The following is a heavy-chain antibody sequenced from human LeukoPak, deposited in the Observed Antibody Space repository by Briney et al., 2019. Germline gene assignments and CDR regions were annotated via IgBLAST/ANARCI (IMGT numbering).Heavy chain of an antibody. CDR2: IHYSGST. D-gene: IGHD1-26*01. CDR1: GGSISTYY. Sequence: SETLSLTCAVSGGSISTYYWTWIRQPPGKGLEWIGYIHYSGSTNYNPSLKSRVTISKDTSKNQFSLKLSSVTAADTAVYYCARPRYSGTYWAYDMWGQGTMVTVSS. V-gene: IGHV4-59*08. CDR3: ARPRYSGTYWAYDM. J-gene: IGHJ3*02.